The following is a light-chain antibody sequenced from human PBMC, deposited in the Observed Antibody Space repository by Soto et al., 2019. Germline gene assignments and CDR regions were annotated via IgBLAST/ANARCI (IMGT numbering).Light chain of an antibody. CDR2: GAS. CDR3: RQYGKSPPFT. Sequence: ELVLTQSPGTLSLSPGERATLSCRASQSVSSSYLAWYQQKPGQAPRLLIYGASNRATGIPDRFSGSGSGTDVTLIISRLEPEDFVVYFCRQYGKSPPFTFGQGTKLEIK. CDR1: QSVSSSY. V-gene: IGKV3-20*01. J-gene: IGKJ2*01.